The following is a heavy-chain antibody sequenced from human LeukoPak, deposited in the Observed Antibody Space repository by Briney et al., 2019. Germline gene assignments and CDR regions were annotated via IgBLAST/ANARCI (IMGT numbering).Heavy chain of an antibody. CDR1: GFTFSSYS. Sequence: PGGSLRLSCAASGFTFSSYSMNWVRQAPGKGLEWVSAISGSGGSTYYADSVKGRFTISRDNSKNTLYLQMNSLRAEDTAVYYCAKGLAGYYDFDYWGQGTLVTVSS. J-gene: IGHJ4*02. D-gene: IGHD3-22*01. CDR3: AKGLAGYYDFDY. CDR2: ISGSGGST. V-gene: IGHV3-23*01.